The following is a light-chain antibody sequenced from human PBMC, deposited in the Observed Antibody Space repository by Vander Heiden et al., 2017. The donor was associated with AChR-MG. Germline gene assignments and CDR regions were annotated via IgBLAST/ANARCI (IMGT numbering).Light chain of an antibody. V-gene: IGKV1-9*01. CDR2: GAS. Sequence: DIQLTQSPSFLSASVGDRVTITCRASQGISSYLVWYQQKPGKAPKLLIYGASTLQSGVPSRFSGSGSGTEFTLTISSLQPEDFATYYCQQLNSYPQTFGQRTKVVIK. CDR3: QQLNSYPQT. CDR1: QGISSY. J-gene: IGKJ1*01.